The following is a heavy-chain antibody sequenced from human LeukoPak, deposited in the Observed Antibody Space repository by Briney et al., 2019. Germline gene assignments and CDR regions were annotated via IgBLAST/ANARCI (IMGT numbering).Heavy chain of an antibody. V-gene: IGHV3-7*01. CDR3: ARDLVHDSSGYYY. D-gene: IGHD3-22*01. J-gene: IGHJ4*02. CDR2: IKQDGSEK. CDR1: GFTFSSYE. Sequence: GGSLRLSCAASGFTFSSYEMNWVRQAPGKGLEWVANIKQDGSEKYYVDSVKGRFTISRDNAKNSLDLQMNSLRAEDTAVYYCARDLVHDSSGYYYWGQGTLVTVSS.